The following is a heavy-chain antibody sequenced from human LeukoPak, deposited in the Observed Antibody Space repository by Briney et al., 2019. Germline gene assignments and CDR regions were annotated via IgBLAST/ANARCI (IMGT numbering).Heavy chain of an antibody. CDR2: IKEDGSKI. D-gene: IGHD6-19*01. CDR1: GFTFTTNW. Sequence: GGSLRLSCAASGFTFTTNWMSWVRQTPGKGLEWVANIKEDGSKIYYVGSVRGRFTISRDNAKNSLYLQMNSLRAEDTAVYYCARESTVAGTIFDFWGQGTLVTVSS. J-gene: IGHJ4*02. CDR3: ARESTVAGTIFDF. V-gene: IGHV3-7*04.